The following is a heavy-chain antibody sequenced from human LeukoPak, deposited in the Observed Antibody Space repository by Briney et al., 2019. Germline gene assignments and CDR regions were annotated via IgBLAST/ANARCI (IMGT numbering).Heavy chain of an antibody. J-gene: IGHJ5*02. CDR1: GGSFSGYY. Sequence: SETLSLTCAVYGGSFSGYYWSWIRQPPGKGLEWMGEINHSGSTNYNPSLKSRVTISVDTSKNQFSLKLSSVTAADTAVYYCARGRPRMAARRETRFDPWGQGTLVTVSS. CDR3: ARGRPRMAARRETRFDP. V-gene: IGHV4-34*01. CDR2: INHSGST. D-gene: IGHD6-6*01.